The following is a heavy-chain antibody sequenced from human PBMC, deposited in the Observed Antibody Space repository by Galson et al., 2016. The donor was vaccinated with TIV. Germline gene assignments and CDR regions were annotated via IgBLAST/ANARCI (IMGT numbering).Heavy chain of an antibody. V-gene: IGHV1-24*01. D-gene: IGHD3-22*01. CDR3: AKEGYSSGHCGAFDI. CDR1: GDSLSDLS. Sequence: SVKVSCKVSGDSLSDLSMHWVRQAPGKGLEWMGGFDPEQHKKIYAQKLQGRVTLTEDTSTDTAFLELSSLSFEDTAMYYCAKEGYSSGHCGAFDIWGQGTMVTVSS. J-gene: IGHJ3*02. CDR2: FDPEQHKK.